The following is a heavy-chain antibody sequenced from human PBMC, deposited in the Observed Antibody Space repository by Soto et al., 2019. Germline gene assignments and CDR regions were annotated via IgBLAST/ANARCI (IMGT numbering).Heavy chain of an antibody. V-gene: IGHV3-30*03. CDR3: SGLRAYYDFWSGPSAFDI. CDR2: ISYDGSNK. Sequence: GGALRLSWAASGFTFSSYGMHWVRQAPGKGLEWVAVISYDGSNKYYADSVKGRFTISRDNSKNTLYLQMNSLRAEDTAVYFCSGLRAYYDFWSGPSAFDIWGQGTMVTVSS. D-gene: IGHD3-3*01. CDR1: GFTFSSYG. J-gene: IGHJ3*02.